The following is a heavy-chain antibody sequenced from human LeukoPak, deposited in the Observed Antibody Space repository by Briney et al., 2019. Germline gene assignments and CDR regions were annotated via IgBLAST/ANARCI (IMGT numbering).Heavy chain of an antibody. D-gene: IGHD2-2*01. Sequence: SDPTLVKPTQTLTLTCTFSGYSLRTSGVGVGWIRKPPGKALEWLALTYWNDDERYSPSLKSRLTITKDTSENQVVLTMTNMDPVDAATYHCAHRPAYRLHFDYWGQGTLVTVSS. CDR2: TYWNDDE. J-gene: IGHJ4*02. CDR1: GYSLRTSGVG. V-gene: IGHV2-5*01. CDR3: AHRPAYRLHFDY.